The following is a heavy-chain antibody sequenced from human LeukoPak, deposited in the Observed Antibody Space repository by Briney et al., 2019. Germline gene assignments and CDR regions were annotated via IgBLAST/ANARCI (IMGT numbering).Heavy chain of an antibody. CDR1: GGSISSSRYD. CDR3: ARWTIFGDYVDY. CDR2: IDYSGST. J-gene: IGHJ4*02. D-gene: IGHD3-10*01. V-gene: IGHV4-39*07. Sequence: SETLSLTCTVLGGSISSSRYDWGWIRQPPGKGLEWFGSIDYSGSTCYNPSLKSRVTISVDTSKNQFSLKLSSVTAADAAVYYCARWTIFGDYVDYWGQGTLVTVSS.